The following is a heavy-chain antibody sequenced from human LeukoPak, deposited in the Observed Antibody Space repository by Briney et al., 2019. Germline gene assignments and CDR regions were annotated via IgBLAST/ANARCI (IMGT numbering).Heavy chain of an antibody. V-gene: IGHV3-23*01. CDR3: AKATEYSSSSLYYFYYMDV. CDR2: ISGSGAST. Sequence: GGSLRLSCSASGLIFSSYAMTWVRQAPGKGLEWVSAISGSGASTYYADSVKGRFTISRDNSKNPLYLKMNCLRAEDTAVYYCAKATEYSSSSLYYFYYMDVWGKGTTVTVSS. J-gene: IGHJ6*03. D-gene: IGHD6-6*01. CDR1: GLIFSSYA.